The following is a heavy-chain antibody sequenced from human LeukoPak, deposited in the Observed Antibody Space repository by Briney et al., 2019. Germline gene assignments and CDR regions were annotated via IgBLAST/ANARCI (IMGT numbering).Heavy chain of an antibody. D-gene: IGHD4-23*01. CDR3: ARVGVTSGYFDY. CDR2: IYTSGST. Sequence: SETLSLTCTVSGGSIGSGSYYWSWIRQPAGKGLEWIGRIYTSGSTNYNPSLKSRVTMSVDTSKNQFSLKLSSVTAADTAVYYCARVGVTSGYFDYWGQGTLVTVSS. V-gene: IGHV4-61*02. CDR1: GGSIGSGSYY. J-gene: IGHJ4*02.